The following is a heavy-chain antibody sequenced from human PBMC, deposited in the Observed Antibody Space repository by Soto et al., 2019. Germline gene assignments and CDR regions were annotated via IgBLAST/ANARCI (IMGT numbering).Heavy chain of an antibody. CDR2: ISAYNGNT. Sequence: QVQLVQSRPEVKKPGASVRVSCKASGYTFTSYGISWVRQAPGQGLEWMGWISAYNGNTNYAQNLQGRVTRTTDTATGTAYIELRSLRPYDTAVYYCERDYYDACLKVDVWGQGTMVTDSS. J-gene: IGHJ3*01. CDR1: GYTFTSYG. CDR3: ERDYYDACLKVDV. D-gene: IGHD3-22*01. V-gene: IGHV1-18*01.